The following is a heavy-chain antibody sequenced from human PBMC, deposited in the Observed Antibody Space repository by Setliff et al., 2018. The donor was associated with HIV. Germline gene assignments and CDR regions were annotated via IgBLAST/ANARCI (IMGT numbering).Heavy chain of an antibody. J-gene: IGHJ4*02. CDR2: IYTSGST. CDR3: ASGREAVAGALHFDY. D-gene: IGHD6-19*01. CDR1: GGSMSTYY. V-gene: IGHV4-4*08. Sequence: SETLSLTCTVSGGSMSTYYWSWIRQPPGKGLEWIGYIYTSGSTNYNPSLRSRVTISVDTSKNHFSLRLSSVTAADTAVYYCASGREAVAGALHFDYWGRGPLVTVSS.